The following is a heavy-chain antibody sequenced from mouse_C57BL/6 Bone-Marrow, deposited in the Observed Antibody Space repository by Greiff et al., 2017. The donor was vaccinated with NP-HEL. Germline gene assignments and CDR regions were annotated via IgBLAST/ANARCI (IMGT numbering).Heavy chain of an antibody. CDR1: GYTFTSYG. Sequence: VQRVESGAELARPGASVKLSCKASGYTFTSYGISWVKQRTGQGLEWIGEIYPRSGNTYYNEKFKGKATLTADKSSSTAYMELRSLTSEDSAVYFCARYPVATRDYWGQGTTLTVSS. CDR3: ARYPVATRDY. D-gene: IGHD1-1*01. CDR2: IYPRSGNT. J-gene: IGHJ2*01. V-gene: IGHV1-81*01.